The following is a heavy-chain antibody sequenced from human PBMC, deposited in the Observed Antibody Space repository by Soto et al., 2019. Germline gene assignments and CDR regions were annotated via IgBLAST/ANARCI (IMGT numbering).Heavy chain of an antibody. V-gene: IGHV3-21*01. Sequence: PGGSLRLCCAASGFTFSNYGMNWVRQAPGKGLEWVSSISSSSSNIYYGDSVKDRFTISRDNAKSSLYLQMNSLRAEDTAMYYCARELDGTSQIDNWGQGTLVTVSS. CDR2: ISSSSSNI. D-gene: IGHD2-2*01. CDR3: ARELDGTSQIDN. CDR1: GFTFSNYG. J-gene: IGHJ4*02.